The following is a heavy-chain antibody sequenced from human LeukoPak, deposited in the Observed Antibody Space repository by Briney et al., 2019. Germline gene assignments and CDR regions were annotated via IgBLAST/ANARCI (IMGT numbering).Heavy chain of an antibody. J-gene: IGHJ3*02. CDR3: AKDESGSYVPGNAFDI. V-gene: IGHV3-30*18. CDR2: ISYDGSNK. CDR1: GFIFSSYG. Sequence: GGSLRLSCAGAGFIFSSYGMHWVRQAPGKGLEWVAVISYDGSNKYYADSVKGRFTISRDNSKNTLYLQMNSLRAEDTAVYYCAKDESGSYVPGNAFDIWGQGTMVTVSS. D-gene: IGHD1-26*01.